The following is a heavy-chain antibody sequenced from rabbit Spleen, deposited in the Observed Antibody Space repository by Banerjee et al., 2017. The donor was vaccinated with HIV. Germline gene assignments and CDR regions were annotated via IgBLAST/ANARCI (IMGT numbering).Heavy chain of an antibody. Sequence: QEQLVESGGGLVKPEGSLKLSCTASGFSFSNKAVMCWVLKAPGKGLEWIACINAVTGKAVYASWAKGRFTFSKTSSTTVTLQMTSLTVADTATYFCARAIVPWLGLTRLDLWGQGTLVTVS. D-gene: IGHD4-1*01. CDR1: GFSFSNKAV. CDR2: INAVTGKA. V-gene: IGHV1S45*01. CDR3: ARAIVPWLGLTRLDL. J-gene: IGHJ3*01.